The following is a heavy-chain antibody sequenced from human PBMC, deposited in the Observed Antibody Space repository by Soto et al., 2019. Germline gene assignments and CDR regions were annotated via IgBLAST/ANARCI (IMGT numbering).Heavy chain of an antibody. CDR2: XXXXXXXX. Sequence: GGSLRLSCAASGCTFSSYAMSWVRHAPGKGLEXXXXXXXXXXXXXXXXXXXXRFTISRDNSKNTLYLQMNSLRAEDTAVYYCAKQSRDYSKASGGVYWGQGTLVTVSS. V-gene: IGHV3-23*01. CDR3: AKQSRDYSKASGGVY. J-gene: IGHJ4*02. CDR1: GCTFSSYA. D-gene: IGHD2-8*02.